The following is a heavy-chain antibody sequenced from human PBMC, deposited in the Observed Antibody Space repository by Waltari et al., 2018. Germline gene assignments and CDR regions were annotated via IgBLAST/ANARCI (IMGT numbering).Heavy chain of an antibody. Sequence: EVQLVESGGGLVHPGESMRLSCPSYGFPSSGNHMSWVGQAPGKGLEWIALIYDAGSTYYPDSVRGRFTISRDYSKNTFHLQMNSLRVEDTAIYYCARARDEETAMVYFDHWGQGTLVSVSS. J-gene: IGHJ4*02. CDR1: GFPSSGNH. CDR2: IYDAGST. D-gene: IGHD5-18*01. CDR3: ARARDEETAMVYFDH. V-gene: IGHV3-66*02.